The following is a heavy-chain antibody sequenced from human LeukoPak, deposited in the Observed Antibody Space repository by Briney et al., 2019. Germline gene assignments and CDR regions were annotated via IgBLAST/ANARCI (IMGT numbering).Heavy chain of an antibody. CDR3: ARARWFGESPYMDV. CDR2: INPNSGGT. V-gene: IGHV1-2*02. J-gene: IGHJ6*03. D-gene: IGHD3-10*01. CDR1: GYTFTGYC. Sequence: ASVKVSCKASGYTFTGYCMHWVRQAPGQGREWMGWINPNSGGTNYAQKFQGTVTMTRHTSISTAYMELSRLRSDDTAVYYCARARWFGESPYMDVWGKGTTVTVSS.